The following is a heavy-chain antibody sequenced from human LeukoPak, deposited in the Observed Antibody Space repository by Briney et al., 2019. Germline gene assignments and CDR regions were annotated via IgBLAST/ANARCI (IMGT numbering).Heavy chain of an antibody. CDR3: ARGRSGWLFDY. D-gene: IGHD6-19*01. Sequence: GASLKISCKGSGYSFTSYWIRWVRQMPGKGLEWMGRIDPSDSYTNYSPSFQGHVTISADKSISTAYLQWSSLKASDTAMYYCARGRSGWLFDYWGQGTLVTVSS. CDR2: IDPSDSYT. V-gene: IGHV5-10-1*01. J-gene: IGHJ4*02. CDR1: GYSFTSYW.